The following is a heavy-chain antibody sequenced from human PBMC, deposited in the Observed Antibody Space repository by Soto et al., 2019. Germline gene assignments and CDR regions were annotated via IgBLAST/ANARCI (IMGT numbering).Heavy chain of an antibody. V-gene: IGHV3-33*01. CDR2: IWYDGSNK. Sequence: AGGSLRLSCAASGFTFSSYGMHWVRQAPGKGLEWVAVIWYDGSNKYYADSVKGRFTISRDNSKNTLYLQMNSLRAEDTAVYYCARDFYSSSWYYYYGMDVWGQGTTVTVSS. D-gene: IGHD6-13*01. CDR1: GFTFSSYG. J-gene: IGHJ6*02. CDR3: ARDFYSSSWYYYYGMDV.